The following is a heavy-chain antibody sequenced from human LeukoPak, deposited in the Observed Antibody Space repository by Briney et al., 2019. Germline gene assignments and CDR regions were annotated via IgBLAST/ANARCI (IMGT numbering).Heavy chain of an antibody. V-gene: IGHV1-2*02. CDR3: ATPKGSGSYLGY. CDR1: GYTFTGYY. CDR2: INPNSGGT. J-gene: IGHJ4*02. Sequence: ASVKVSCKASGYTFTGYYMHWVRQAPGQGLEWMGWINPNSGGTNYAQKFQGRVTMTRDTSISTAYMELSRLRSDDTAVYYCATPKGSGSYLGYWGQGTLVTVSS. D-gene: IGHD1-26*01.